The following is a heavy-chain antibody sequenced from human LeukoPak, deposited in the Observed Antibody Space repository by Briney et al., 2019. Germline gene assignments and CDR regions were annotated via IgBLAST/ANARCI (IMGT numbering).Heavy chain of an antibody. J-gene: IGHJ5*02. D-gene: IGHD1-1*01. CDR1: GGSISSGSYY. CDR2: IYTSGST. Sequence: SETLSLTCTVSGGSISSGSYYWSWIRQPAGKGLEWIGRIYTSGSTNYNPSLKSRVTISVDTSKNQFSLKLSSVTAADTAVYYCARPAAPGNWFDPWGQGTLVTVSS. CDR3: ARPAAPGNWFDP. V-gene: IGHV4-61*02.